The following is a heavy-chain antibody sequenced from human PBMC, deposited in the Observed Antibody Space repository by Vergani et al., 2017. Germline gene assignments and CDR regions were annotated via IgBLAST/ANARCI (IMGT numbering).Heavy chain of an antibody. CDR1: GFTFSDYY. CDR2: ISSSGSTI. V-gene: IGHV3-11*01. D-gene: IGHD3-9*01. CDR3: ARAGLYYDILTGYYSDYYMDV. J-gene: IGHJ6*03. Sequence: VQLLESGGGLVQPGGSLRLSCAASGFTFSDYYMSWIRQAPGKGLEWVSYISSSGSTIYYADSVKCRFTISRDNAKNSLYLQMNSLIAEHTAVYYCARAGLYYDILTGYYSDYYMDVWGKGTTVTVSS.